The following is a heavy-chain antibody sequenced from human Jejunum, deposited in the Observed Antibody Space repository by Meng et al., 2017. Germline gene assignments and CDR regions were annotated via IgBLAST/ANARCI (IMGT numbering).Heavy chain of an antibody. Sequence: ASVKVSCKASGYTFTSYYIQWVRQAPGQGLEWMGMIDPSGGSITYAQKFQGRVSMTRDTSTSTVYMEVSSLRSEDTAVYYCARDTLTQYYYYGMDVWGQGTTVTGSS. CDR2: IDPSGGSI. CDR3: ARDTLTQYYYYGMDV. J-gene: IGHJ6*01. D-gene: IGHD2-21*02. CDR1: GYTFTSYY. V-gene: IGHV1-46*01.